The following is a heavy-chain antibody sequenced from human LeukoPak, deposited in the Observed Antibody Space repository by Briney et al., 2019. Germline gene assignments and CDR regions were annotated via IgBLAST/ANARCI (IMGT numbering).Heavy chain of an antibody. CDR3: ARDLYCTSTSCFNY. Sequence: SETLSLTCTASGGSIGSGSYYWSWIRQPAGKGLEWIGRIYTKGSTDYNPSLKSRVTISIDTSKNQFSLKLSSVTAADTAVYYCARDLYCTSTSCFNYWGQGTLVTVSS. J-gene: IGHJ4*02. D-gene: IGHD2-2*01. V-gene: IGHV4-61*02. CDR2: IYTKGST. CDR1: GGSIGSGSYY.